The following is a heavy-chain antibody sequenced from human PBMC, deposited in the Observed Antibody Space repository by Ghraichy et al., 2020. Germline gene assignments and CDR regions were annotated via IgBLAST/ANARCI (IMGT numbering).Heavy chain of an antibody. D-gene: IGHD6-13*01. CDR3: ASSIAAAGFWFDP. CDR1: GYSFTSYW. J-gene: IGHJ5*02. V-gene: IGHV5-51*01. CDR2: IYPGDSDT. Sequence: GESLNISCKGSGYSFTSYWIGWVRQMPGKGLEWMWIIYPGDSDTRYSPSFQGQVTISADKSISTAYLQWSSLKASDTAMYYCASSIAAAGFWFDPWGQGTLVTVSS.